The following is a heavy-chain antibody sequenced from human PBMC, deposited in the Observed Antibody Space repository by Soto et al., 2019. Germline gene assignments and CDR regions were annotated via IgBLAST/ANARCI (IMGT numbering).Heavy chain of an antibody. CDR1: GFTFSSYA. Sequence: GGSLRLSCAASGFTFSSYAMHWVRQAPGKGLEWVAVISYDGSNKYYADSVKGRFTISRDNSKNTLYLQMNSLRAEDTAVYYCARTGRYFDWLPPLYWGQGTLVTVSS. D-gene: IGHD3-9*01. V-gene: IGHV3-30-3*01. CDR2: ISYDGSNK. CDR3: ARTGRYFDWLPPLY. J-gene: IGHJ4*02.